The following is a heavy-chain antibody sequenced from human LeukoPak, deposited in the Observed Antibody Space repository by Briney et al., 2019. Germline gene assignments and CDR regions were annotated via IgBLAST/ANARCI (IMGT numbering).Heavy chain of an antibody. CDR3: ARKEYSSSSRWFDP. V-gene: IGHV4-39*07. Sequence: SETLSLTCTVSNDSINSSSYYWGWIRQPPGKGLEWMGTIYYSGSTNYNPSLKSRVTISVDTSKNQFSLKLSSVTAADTAVYYCARKEYSSSSRWFDPWGQGTLVTVSS. CDR2: IYYSGST. J-gene: IGHJ5*02. D-gene: IGHD6-6*01. CDR1: NDSINSSSYY.